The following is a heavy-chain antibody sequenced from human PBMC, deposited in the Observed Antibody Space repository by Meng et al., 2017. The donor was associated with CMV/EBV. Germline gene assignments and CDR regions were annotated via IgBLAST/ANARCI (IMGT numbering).Heavy chain of an antibody. CDR1: GYTFTSYY. CDR3: ARSELWFGELLDY. V-gene: IGHV1-46*01. D-gene: IGHD3-10*01. Sequence: NASGYTFTSYYMHWVRQAPGQGLEWMGIINPSGGSTSYAQKFQGRVTMTRDTSTSTVYMELSSLRSEDTAVYYCARSELWFGELLDYWGQGTLVTVSS. J-gene: IGHJ4*02. CDR2: INPSGGST.